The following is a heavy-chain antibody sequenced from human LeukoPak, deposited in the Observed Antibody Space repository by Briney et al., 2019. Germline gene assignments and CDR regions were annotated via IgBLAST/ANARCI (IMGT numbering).Heavy chain of an antibody. J-gene: IGHJ4*02. Sequence: SGGSLRLSSAASGFTFSNYAMSWVRQAPGKGLEWVSGISGSGDSTYYADSVKGRFTISRDNSKNTLYLQMNSLRAEDTAVYYCAKVRDSSSRYSRFDYWGQGTLVTVSS. D-gene: IGHD6-13*01. V-gene: IGHV3-23*01. CDR2: ISGSGDST. CDR3: AKVRDSSSRYSRFDY. CDR1: GFTFSNYA.